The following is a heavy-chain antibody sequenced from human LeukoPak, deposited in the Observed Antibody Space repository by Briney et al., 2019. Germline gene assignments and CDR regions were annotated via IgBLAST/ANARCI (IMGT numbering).Heavy chain of an antibody. CDR2: IRYDGSNK. V-gene: IGHV3-30*02. J-gene: IGHJ4*02. CDR3: AKGYYDILTGYYLDD. D-gene: IGHD3-9*01. CDR1: GFTISSYG. Sequence: PGGSLRLSCAASGFTISSYGMHWVRQAPGKGLEWVAFIRYDGSNKYYADSVKGRFTISRDNSKNTLYLQMNSLRAEDTAVYYCAKGYYDILTGYYLDDWGQGTLVTVSS.